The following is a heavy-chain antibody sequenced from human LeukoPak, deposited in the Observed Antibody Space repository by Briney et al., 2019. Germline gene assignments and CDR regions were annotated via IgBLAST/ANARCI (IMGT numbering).Heavy chain of an antibody. CDR2: IYTSGNT. D-gene: IGHD6-19*01. V-gene: IGHV3-66*01. CDR3: ARGGSGWYLYDS. Sequence: GGFLRLSCAASGFTVTSNYMNWVRQAPGKGLEWVSVIYTSGNTYYADSVKGRFTISRDISKNTLYLQMNSLRAEDTAVYYCARGGSGWYLYDSWGQGTLVTVSS. J-gene: IGHJ4*02. CDR1: GFTVTSNY.